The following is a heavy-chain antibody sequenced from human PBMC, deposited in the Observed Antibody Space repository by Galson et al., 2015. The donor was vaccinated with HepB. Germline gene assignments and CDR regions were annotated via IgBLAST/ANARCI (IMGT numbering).Heavy chain of an antibody. CDR3: ARARGQGAGDYENWYFDL. V-gene: IGHV3-30*04. Sequence: SLRLSCAGSGVTVNIYPMHWVRQPPGKGLEWVSVISYNGRYTNYADAGKGGFTIFRDNSKNTVYLRVNSLTPDDTAVYFCARARGQGAGDYENWYFDLWGRGTLVTVSS. D-gene: IGHD3-16*01. J-gene: IGHJ2*01. CDR2: ISYNGRYT. CDR1: GVTVNIYP.